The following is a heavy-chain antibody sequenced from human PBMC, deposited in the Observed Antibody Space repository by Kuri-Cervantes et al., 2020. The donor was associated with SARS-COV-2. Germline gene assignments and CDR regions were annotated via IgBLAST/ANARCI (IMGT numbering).Heavy chain of an antibody. CDR3: AKGGGLRFLEWPASV. CDR1: GFTFSSYA. CDR2: ISFDGSNT. V-gene: IGHV3-30*07. D-gene: IGHD3-3*01. Sequence: GGSLRLSCAASGFTFSSYAMHWVRQAPGKGLEWVAIISFDGSNTFYADSMKGRFTISRDNSKSTLYLQINSLRAEDTAVYYCAKGGGLRFLEWPASVWGQGTLVTVSS. J-gene: IGHJ4*02.